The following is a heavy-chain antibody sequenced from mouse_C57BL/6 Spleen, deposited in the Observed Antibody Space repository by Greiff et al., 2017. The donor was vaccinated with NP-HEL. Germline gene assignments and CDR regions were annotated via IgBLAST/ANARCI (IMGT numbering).Heavy chain of an antibody. V-gene: IGHV5-17*01. D-gene: IGHD2-1*01. J-gene: IGHJ3*01. Sequence: EVMLVESGGGLVKPGGSLKLSCAASGFTFSDYGMHWVRQAPEKGLEWVAYISSGSSTIYYADTVKGRFTISRDNAKNTLFLQMTSLRSEDTAMYYCARRDYYGNFAYWGQGTLVTVSA. CDR1: GFTFSDYG. CDR3: ARRDYYGNFAY. CDR2: ISSGSSTI.